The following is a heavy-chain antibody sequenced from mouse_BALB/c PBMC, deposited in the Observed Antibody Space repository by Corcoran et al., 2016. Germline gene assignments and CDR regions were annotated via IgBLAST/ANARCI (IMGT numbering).Heavy chain of an antibody. CDR1: GYTFTSYD. J-gene: IGHJ4*01. CDR3: ARGLDC. V-gene: IGHV1S56*01. Sequence: QVQLQQSGPELVKPGSLVKISCKASGYTFTSYDINWVKQRPGQGLEWIGWISPGDGSTKYNEKFKDQVTLTEDKSSSTANMQLSSLTSESSAVYLCARGLDCWGQGTSVTVSS. CDR2: ISPGDGST.